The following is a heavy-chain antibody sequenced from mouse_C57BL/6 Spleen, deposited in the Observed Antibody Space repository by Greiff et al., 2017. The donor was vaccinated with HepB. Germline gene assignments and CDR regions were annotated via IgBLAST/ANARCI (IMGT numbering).Heavy chain of an antibody. CDR1: GYTFTSYN. CDR3: ARSGGEGYYGSGYGRYFDV. Sequence: LQQSGAELVRPGASVKMSCKASGYTFTSYNMHWVKQTPRQGLEWIGAIYPGNGDTSYNQKFKGKATLTVDKSSSTAYMQLSSLTSEDSAVYFWARSGGEGYYGSGYGRYFDVWGTGTTVTVSS. J-gene: IGHJ1*03. D-gene: IGHD1-1*01. CDR2: IYPGNGDT. V-gene: IGHV1-12*01.